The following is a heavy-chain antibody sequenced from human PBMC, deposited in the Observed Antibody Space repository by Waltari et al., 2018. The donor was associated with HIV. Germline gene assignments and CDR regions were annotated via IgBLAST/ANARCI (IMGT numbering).Heavy chain of an antibody. CDR3: ARRAAGGYCSGGSCNWFDP. D-gene: IGHD2-15*01. V-gene: IGHV4-39*01. J-gene: IGHJ5*02. Sequence: QLQLQESGPGLVKPSETLSLTCTVSVGSISISSYYWVWIRQPPGTELGWIGGIYYSGSTYYNPYLKSRVTISVDTSKNQFSLTLSSGTAADTSVYYCARRAAGGYCSGGSCNWFDPWGQGTLVTVSS. CDR2: IYYSGST. CDR1: VGSISISSYY.